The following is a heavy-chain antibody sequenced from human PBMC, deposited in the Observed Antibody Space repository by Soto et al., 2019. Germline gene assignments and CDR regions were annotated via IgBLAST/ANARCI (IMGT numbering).Heavy chain of an antibody. CDR2: ISDSGST. CDR1: GFTFSTYA. J-gene: IGHJ4*02. Sequence: VQLLESGGGLVQPGGSLRLSCTASGFTFSTYAMSWVRQAPGKGLEWVSTISDSGSTYYADSVKGRFTISRDNSKNTRYLEMNSLRAEDTAVYYCAKDKGGRYCSRTSCLYSFDYWGQGTLVTVSS. CDR3: AKDKGGRYCSRTSCLYSFDY. V-gene: IGHV3-23*01. D-gene: IGHD2-2*01.